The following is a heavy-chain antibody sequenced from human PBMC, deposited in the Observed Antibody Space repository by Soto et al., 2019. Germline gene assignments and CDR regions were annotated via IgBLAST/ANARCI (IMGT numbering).Heavy chain of an antibody. CDR2: ISGSGGST. Sequence: GGSLRLSCAASGFTFSSYAMSWVRQAPGKGLEWVSAISGSGGSTYYADSVKGRFTISRDNSKNTLYLQMNSLRAEDTAVYYCAKHPYYDSSGSWFDPWGQGTLVTVSS. CDR3: AKHPYYDSSGSWFDP. V-gene: IGHV3-23*01. CDR1: GFTFSSYA. J-gene: IGHJ5*02. D-gene: IGHD3-22*01.